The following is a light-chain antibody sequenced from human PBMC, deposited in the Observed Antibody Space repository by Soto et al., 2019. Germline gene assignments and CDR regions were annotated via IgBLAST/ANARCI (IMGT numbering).Light chain of an antibody. Sequence: QPALTQPASVSGSPGQSITISCTGTSSDVGSYNLVSWYQQHPGKAPKLMIYDVSKRPSGVSNRFSGSKSGNTASLTISGLQAEDEADYYCSSYAGSSTLLFGGGTKVTVL. CDR3: SSYAGSSTLL. J-gene: IGLJ2*01. CDR2: DVS. V-gene: IGLV2-23*02. CDR1: SSDVGSYNL.